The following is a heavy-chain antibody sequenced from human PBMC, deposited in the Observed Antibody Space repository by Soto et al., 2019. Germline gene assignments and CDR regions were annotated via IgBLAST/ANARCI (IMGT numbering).Heavy chain of an antibody. CDR3: TRQTDAVQWLVVPTDYNFDY. J-gene: IGHJ4*02. V-gene: IGHV3-73*01. CDR2: IRSKTNSYAT. CDR1: GFTFGGSA. Sequence: EVQLVESGGGLVKPGGSLSLSCAASGFTFGGSAMHWVRQASGKGLEWVGHIRSKTNSYATAYAESVKGRFTISRDDSMNTAYLQMNSLKTEDTAVYFCTRQTDAVQWLVVPTDYNFDYWGQGTLVTVSS. D-gene: IGHD6-19*01.